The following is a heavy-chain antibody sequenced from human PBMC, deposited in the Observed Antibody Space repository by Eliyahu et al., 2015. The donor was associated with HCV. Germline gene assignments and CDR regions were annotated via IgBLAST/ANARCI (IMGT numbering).Heavy chain of an antibody. CDR1: GFTFDDXA. Sequence: EMLLVESGGGLVRPGRSLXXSCVASGFTFDDXAIXWVRQVPGKGLEWVSGINWNSVNIAYADSVKGRFTISRDNAENSVDLQMNNLRPEDSALYYCTRTSFHTSGYYDLWGQGTLVSVSS. D-gene: IGHD3-22*01. CDR2: INWNSVNI. J-gene: IGHJ5*02. V-gene: IGHV3-9*01. CDR3: TRTSFHTSGYYDL.